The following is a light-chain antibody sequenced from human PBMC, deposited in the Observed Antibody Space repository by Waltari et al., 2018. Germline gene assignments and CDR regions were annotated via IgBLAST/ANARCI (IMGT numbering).Light chain of an antibody. CDR3: NSRDSSGKV. V-gene: IGLV3-19*01. Sequence: SSALTQDPAVSVALGQTVRITCQGDSLRSYYASWYQQQPGQAPVLFIYGKNNRPSGIPDRFSGSSSGNTASLTITGAQAEDEADYYCNSRDSSGKVFGGGTKLTVL. CDR2: GKN. J-gene: IGLJ2*01. CDR1: SLRSYY.